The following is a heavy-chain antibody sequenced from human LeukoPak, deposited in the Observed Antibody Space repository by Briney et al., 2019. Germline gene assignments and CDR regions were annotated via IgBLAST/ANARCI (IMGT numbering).Heavy chain of an antibody. D-gene: IGHD5-12*01. CDR2: IYPGDSDT. J-gene: IGHJ4*02. CDR3: ARERGATGYDSGLDFDY. CDR1: GYSFTNYW. Sequence: GESLKVSCRSSGYSFTNYWIGWVRQMPGKGLEWMGFIYPGDSDTRYSPSFQGQVTISADRSINTAYLQWSSLKASDTAIYYCARERGATGYDSGLDFDYWGQGTLVTVSS. V-gene: IGHV5-51*01.